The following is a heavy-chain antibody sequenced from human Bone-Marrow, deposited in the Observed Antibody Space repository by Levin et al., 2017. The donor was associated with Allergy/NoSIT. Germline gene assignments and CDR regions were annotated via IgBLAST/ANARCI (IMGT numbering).Heavy chain of an antibody. V-gene: IGHV3-7*01. J-gene: IGHJ3*02. CDR2: IKQDGSER. Sequence: KGGIGKATGKGLEWVAHIKQDGSERYYVDSLKGRFTISRDNAKNSLYLQMNSLRAEDTAVYHCARVRRAHQDESPYRAFDIWGQGTMVTVSS. D-gene: IGHD3-16*02. CDR3: ARVRRAHQDESPYRAFDI.